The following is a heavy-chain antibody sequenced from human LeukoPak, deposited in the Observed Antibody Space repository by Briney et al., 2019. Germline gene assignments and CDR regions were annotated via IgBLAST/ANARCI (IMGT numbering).Heavy chain of an antibody. CDR1: GASINSGSYY. V-gene: IGHV4-61*02. J-gene: IGHJ4*02. CDR2: IYTSGST. Sequence: SETLSLTCTVSGASINSGSYYWTWIRQPAGKGLEWIGRIYTSGSTNYNPSLKSRVTISLDTSKNQFSLKLDSVTAADTAVYYCARDGPLVYFDYWGQGALVTVSS. CDR3: ARDGPLVYFDY. D-gene: IGHD3-16*02.